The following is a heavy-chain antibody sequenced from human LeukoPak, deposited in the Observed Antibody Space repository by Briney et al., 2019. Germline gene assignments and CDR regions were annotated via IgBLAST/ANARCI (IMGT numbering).Heavy chain of an antibody. CDR1: GFTFSDYG. CDR2: IWHDGSNK. D-gene: IGHD7-27*01. V-gene: IGHV3-33*06. CDR3: AKDGDAGTSYYFYYMDV. J-gene: IGHJ6*03. Sequence: PGRSLRLSCAASGFTFSDYGMHWVRQAPGKGLEWVAVIWHDGSNKYYADSVQGRSTISRDSSKNTLYLQMNSLRAEDTAVYYCAKDGDAGTSYYFYYMDVWGKGTTVTVSS.